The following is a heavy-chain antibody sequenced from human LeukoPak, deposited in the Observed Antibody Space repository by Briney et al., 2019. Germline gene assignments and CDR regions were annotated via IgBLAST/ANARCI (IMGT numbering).Heavy chain of an antibody. D-gene: IGHD6-19*01. Sequence: SETLPLTCTVSGGSISSHYWSWVRQPPGKGLEWIGYIYYSGNTNYNPSLKSRVTISVDTSKNQFSLNLTSVTAADTAVYYCARGSGWYYYWGQGTLVTVSS. V-gene: IGHV4-59*11. CDR2: IYYSGNT. J-gene: IGHJ4*02. CDR3: ARGSGWYYY. CDR1: GGSISSHY.